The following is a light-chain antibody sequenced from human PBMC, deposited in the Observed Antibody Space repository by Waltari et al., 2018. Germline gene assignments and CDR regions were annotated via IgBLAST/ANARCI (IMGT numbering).Light chain of an antibody. CDR1: SRDFGGFHY. CDR3: SSYGGNNNIL. J-gene: IGLJ2*01. V-gene: IGLV2-8*01. CDR2: EVT. Sequence: QSALTQPPSASGSPGQSVTIPCTGTSRDFGGFHYVSWYQQHPGKAPKLIIFEVTKRPSGVPYRFSGSKSGNTASLTVSGLQSEDEADYYCSSYGGNNNILFGGGTKLSVL.